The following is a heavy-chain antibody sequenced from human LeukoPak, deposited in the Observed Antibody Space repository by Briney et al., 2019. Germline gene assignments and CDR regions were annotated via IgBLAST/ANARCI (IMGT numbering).Heavy chain of an antibody. V-gene: IGHV1-24*01. Sequence: GASAKVSCKVSGYTLTELSMHWVRQAPGKGLEWMGGFDPEDGETIYAQKFQGRVTMTEDTSTDTAYMELSSLRSEDTAVYYCATPIRGDCSSTSCYFDYWGQGTLVTVSS. D-gene: IGHD2-2*01. CDR1: GYTLTELS. CDR2: FDPEDGET. CDR3: ATPIRGDCSSTSCYFDY. J-gene: IGHJ4*02.